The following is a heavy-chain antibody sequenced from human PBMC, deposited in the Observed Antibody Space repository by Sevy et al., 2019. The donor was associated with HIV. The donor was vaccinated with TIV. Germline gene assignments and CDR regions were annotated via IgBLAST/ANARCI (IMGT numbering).Heavy chain of an antibody. CDR1: GYSFTSYW. V-gene: IGHV5-51*01. Sequence: GESLKISCKGSGYSFTSYWIGWVRQMPGKGLEWMGILYPGDSDTRNSPAFQGQVTISADKSISTAYLQWSSRKAPETAMDYGAREDHYPLGYGSGSAHAFDIWGQGTMVTVSS. J-gene: IGHJ3*02. D-gene: IGHD3-10*01. CDR2: LYPGDSDT. CDR3: AREDHYPLGYGSGSAHAFDI.